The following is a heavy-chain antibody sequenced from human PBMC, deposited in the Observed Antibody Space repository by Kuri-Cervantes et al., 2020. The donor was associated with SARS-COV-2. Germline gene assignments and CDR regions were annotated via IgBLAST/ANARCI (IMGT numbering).Heavy chain of an antibody. V-gene: IGHV3-66*01. CDR1: GFTVSSNY. D-gene: IGHD1-1*01. Sequence: GGSLRLSCAASGFTVSSNYMSWVRQASGKGLEWVSVIYSGGSTYYADSVKGRFTISRDNSKNTLYLQMNSLRAEDTAVYYCARYGAVERDYYYYYGMDVWGQGTTVTVSS. J-gene: IGHJ6*02. CDR3: ARYGAVERDYYYYYGMDV. CDR2: IYSGGST.